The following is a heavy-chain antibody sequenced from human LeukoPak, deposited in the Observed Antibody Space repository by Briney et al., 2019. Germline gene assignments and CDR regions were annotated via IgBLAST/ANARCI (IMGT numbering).Heavy chain of an antibody. CDR1: GFTFSSYA. Sequence: GGSLRLSCAASGFTFSSYAMSWVRQAPGKGLEWVAVIAYDGSNKYYADSVKGRFTISSDNSKNTLYLQMNSLRAEDTAVYYCAKNLGPLKSDAFDIWGQGTMVTVSS. CDR3: AKNLGPLKSDAFDI. J-gene: IGHJ3*02. V-gene: IGHV3-30*18. CDR2: IAYDGSNK.